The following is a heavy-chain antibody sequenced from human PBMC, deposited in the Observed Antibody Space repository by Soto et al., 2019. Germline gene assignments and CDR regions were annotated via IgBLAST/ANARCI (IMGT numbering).Heavy chain of an antibody. CDR3: AHRLYDSSGFSFDY. CDR1: GFSLSTSGVG. CDR2: IYWDDDK. Sequence: QITLKESGPTLVKPTQTLTLTCTFSGFSLSTSGVGVGWIRQPPGKALEWLALIYWDDDKRYSPSLKSRLTITKDTSQNQVVLTMTNMDPVDTVTYYCAHRLYDSSGFSFDYWGQGTLVIVSS. D-gene: IGHD3-22*01. V-gene: IGHV2-5*02. J-gene: IGHJ4*02.